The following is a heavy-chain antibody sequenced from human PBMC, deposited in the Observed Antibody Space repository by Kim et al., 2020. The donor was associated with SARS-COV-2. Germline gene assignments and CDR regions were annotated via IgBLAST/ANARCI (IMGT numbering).Heavy chain of an antibody. CDR1: GGTFSSYA. CDR2: IIPILGIA. Sequence: SVKVSCKASGGTFSSYAISWVRQAPGQGLEWMGRIIPILGIANYAQKFQGRVTITADKSTSTAYMELSSLRSEDTAVYYCARERGVSTMIVVVNNWFDPWGQGTLVTSPQ. V-gene: IGHV1-69*04. CDR3: ARERGVSTMIVVVNNWFDP. D-gene: IGHD3-22*01. J-gene: IGHJ5*02.